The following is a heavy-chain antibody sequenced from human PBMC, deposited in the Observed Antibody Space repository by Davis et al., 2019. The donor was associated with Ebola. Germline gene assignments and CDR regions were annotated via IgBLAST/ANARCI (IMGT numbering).Heavy chain of an antibody. CDR3: ATLVALRFPAQ. V-gene: IGHV3-7*03. Sequence: GESLKISCAASGFTFRNFWMTWVRQAPGKGLEWVANIKQDGNEKYYVDSVKGRFTISRDNAKNSLYLQMNSLRAEDTAVYYCATLVALRFPAQWGLGTLGTVSA. CDR1: GFTFRNFW. J-gene: IGHJ4*02. D-gene: IGHD3-3*01. CDR2: IKQDGNEK.